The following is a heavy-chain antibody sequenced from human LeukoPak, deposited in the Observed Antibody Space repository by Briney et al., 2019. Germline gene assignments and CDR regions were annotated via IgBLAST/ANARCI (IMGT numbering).Heavy chain of an antibody. V-gene: IGHV4-39*01. CDR1: GGSISSSSYY. Sequence: ASETLSLTCTVSGGSISSSSYYWGWIRQPPGKGLEWIGSIYYSGSTYYNPSLKSRVTISVDTSKNQFSLKLSSVTAADTAVYYCASAPITMIATRRENNYFDYWGQGTLVTVSS. D-gene: IGHD3-22*01. CDR2: IYYSGST. CDR3: ASAPITMIATRRENNYFDY. J-gene: IGHJ4*02.